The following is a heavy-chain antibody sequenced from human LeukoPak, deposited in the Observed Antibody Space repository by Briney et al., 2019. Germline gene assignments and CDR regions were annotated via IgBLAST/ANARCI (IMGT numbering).Heavy chain of an antibody. Sequence: ASVKVSCKASGYTFTSYYMHWVRQAPGQGLEWMGIINPSGGSTSYAQKFQGRVTMTRDTSTSTVYMELSSLRSEDTAVYYCARDRGYDFWSGSLYNWFDPWGQGTLVTVSS. D-gene: IGHD3-3*01. CDR1: GYTFTSYY. CDR2: INPSGGST. CDR3: ARDRGYDFWSGSLYNWFDP. V-gene: IGHV1-46*01. J-gene: IGHJ5*02.